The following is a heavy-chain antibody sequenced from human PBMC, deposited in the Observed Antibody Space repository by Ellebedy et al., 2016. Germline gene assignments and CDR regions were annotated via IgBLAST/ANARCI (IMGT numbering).Heavy chain of an antibody. CDR3: AKGGVGTIKGSFDY. D-gene: IGHD1-7*01. CDR2: ISYDGTKK. CDR1: GLSVGSDW. J-gene: IGHJ4*02. V-gene: IGHV3-30*18. Sequence: GESLKISXAASGLSVGSDWMTWVRQAPGKGLEWVTVISYDGTKKYYADSVKGRFTISRDSSKNTLYLQMNSLRAEDTAVYYCAKGGVGTIKGSFDYWGQGTLVTVSS.